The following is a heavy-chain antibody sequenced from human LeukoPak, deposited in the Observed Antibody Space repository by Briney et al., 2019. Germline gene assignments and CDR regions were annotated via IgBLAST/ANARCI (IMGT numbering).Heavy chain of an antibody. Sequence: GGSLRLSCAASGFTFSSYSMNWVRQAPGKGLEWVSFVSSSSSYIYYADSVKGRFTISRDNAKNSLYLQMNSLRAEDTAVYYCAREPGISWFDPWGQGTLVTVSS. CDR1: GFTFSSYS. J-gene: IGHJ5*02. CDR2: VSSSSSYI. D-gene: IGHD3-3*02. CDR3: AREPGISWFDP. V-gene: IGHV3-21*01.